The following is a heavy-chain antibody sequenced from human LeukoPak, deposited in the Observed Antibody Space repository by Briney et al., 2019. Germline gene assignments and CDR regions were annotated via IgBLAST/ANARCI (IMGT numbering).Heavy chain of an antibody. V-gene: IGHV4-39*01. CDR2: IFYSGSD. Sequence: SETLSLTCSVSGGSISTTIYYWGWIRQPPGKGLEWIGAIFYSGSDYYNPPLKSRATISVDTSKNQFYLKLSSVSAADTADCATVGYNNCSMDVWGQGTTVTVSS. CDR3: VGYNNCSMDV. CDR1: GGSISTTIYY. J-gene: IGHJ6*02. D-gene: IGHD2-15*01.